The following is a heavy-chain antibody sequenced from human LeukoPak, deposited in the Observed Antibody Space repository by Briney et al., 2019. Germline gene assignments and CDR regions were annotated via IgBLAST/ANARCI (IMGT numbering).Heavy chain of an antibody. CDR2: IYTSGTT. J-gene: IGHJ5*02. Sequence: SETPPLTCTASVGSISSYYRSWIRQPAGQGLEWIGRIYTSGTTNYNPSLKSRVTMSVDTSKNQFSLKLSSVTAEDTAVYYCARDRPPFDPWGQGTLVTVSS. CDR3: ARDRPPFDP. V-gene: IGHV4-4*07. CDR1: VGSISSYY.